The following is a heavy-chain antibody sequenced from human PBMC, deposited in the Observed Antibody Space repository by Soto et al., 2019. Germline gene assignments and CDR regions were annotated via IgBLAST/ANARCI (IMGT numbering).Heavy chain of an antibody. CDR3: AKSLMGSYDFWSGYYKDDYYYYGMDV. D-gene: IGHD3-3*01. CDR1: GFTFSSYA. V-gene: IGHV3-23*01. J-gene: IGHJ6*02. Sequence: GGSLRLSCAASGFTFSSYAMSWVRQAPGKGLEWVSAISGSGGSTYYADSVKGRFTISRDNSKNTLYLQMNSLRAEDTAVYYCAKSLMGSYDFWSGYYKDDYYYYGMDVWGQGTTVTVS. CDR2: ISGSGGST.